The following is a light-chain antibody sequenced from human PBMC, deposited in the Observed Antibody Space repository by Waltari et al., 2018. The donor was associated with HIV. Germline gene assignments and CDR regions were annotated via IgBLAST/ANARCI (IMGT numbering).Light chain of an antibody. CDR2: GKN. Sequence: SSELTQDPAVSVALRQTVRVTFQGDRPTTSSANWLQQKPGQAPLLILYGKNHYRRSGIPARFSGSASGTTASLTITGAQAEDEADYYCDSRDTNNKHHVFGTGTKLTV. CDR3: DSRDTNNKHHV. CDR1: RPTTSS. J-gene: IGLJ1*01. V-gene: IGLV3-19*01.